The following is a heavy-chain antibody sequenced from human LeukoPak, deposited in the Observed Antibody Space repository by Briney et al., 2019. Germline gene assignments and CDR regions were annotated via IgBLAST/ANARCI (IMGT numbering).Heavy chain of an antibody. V-gene: IGHV3-23*01. J-gene: IGHJ4*02. CDR1: GFTFSSYA. Sequence: PGGSLRLSCAASGFTFSSYAMSWVRQAPGKGLEWVSAISGSGGSTYYADSVKGRFTISRDNSKNTLYLQMNSLRAEDTAVYYCAKDLDDSSGYYWDGYWGQGTLVTVSS. CDR3: AKDLDDSSGYYWDGY. D-gene: IGHD3-22*01. CDR2: ISGSGGST.